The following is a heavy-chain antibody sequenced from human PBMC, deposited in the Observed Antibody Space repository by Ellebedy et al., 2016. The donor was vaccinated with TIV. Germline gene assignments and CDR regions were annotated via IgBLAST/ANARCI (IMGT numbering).Heavy chain of an antibody. J-gene: IGHJ6*02. Sequence: GGSLRLSXAASGFTFSSYAMSWVRQAPGKGLEWVSAISGSGGSTYYADSVKGRFTISRDNSKNTLYLQMNSLRAEDTAVYYCAREEAGYSGFMDVWGQGTTVTVSS. CDR2: ISGSGGST. CDR1: GFTFSSYA. V-gene: IGHV3-23*01. D-gene: IGHD5-12*01. CDR3: AREEAGYSGFMDV.